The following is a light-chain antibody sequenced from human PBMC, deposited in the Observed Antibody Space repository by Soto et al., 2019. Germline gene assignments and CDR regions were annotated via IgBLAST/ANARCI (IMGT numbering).Light chain of an antibody. J-gene: IGLJ2*01. CDR2: DVT. CDR1: NSDVGAYNY. V-gene: IGLV2-14*01. CDR3: SSYTTIKTVI. Sequence: QSALAQPASVSGSPGQSITISCTGTNSDVGAYNYVSWYHQHHPGKAPELIIYDVTDRPSGVSTRFSGSKSGNTASLTISGLQAEDEGDYYCSSYTTIKTVIFGGGTKLTVL.